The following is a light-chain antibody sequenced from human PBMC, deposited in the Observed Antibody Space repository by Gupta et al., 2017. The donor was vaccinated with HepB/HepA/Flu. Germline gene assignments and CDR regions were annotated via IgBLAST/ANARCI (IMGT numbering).Light chain of an antibody. Sequence: DIQMTQSPSSLSASVGDRVTITCRASQSIRKYLNWYQQKPGQAPKLLIYGTSTLQSGVPSRFSGSGSETDFTLTISTLQPDDFATYSCQQADSLPWTFGQGTKVEIK. CDR2: GTS. CDR1: QSIRKY. J-gene: IGKJ1*01. V-gene: IGKV1-39*01. CDR3: QQADSLPWT.